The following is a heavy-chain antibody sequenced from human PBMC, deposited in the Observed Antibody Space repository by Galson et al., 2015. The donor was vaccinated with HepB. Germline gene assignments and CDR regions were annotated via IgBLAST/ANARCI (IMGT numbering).Heavy chain of an antibody. CDR2: IIPILGIA. Sequence: SVKVSCKASGYTFTSYGISWVRQAPGQGLEWMGRIIPILGIANYAQKFQGRVTITADKSTSTAYMELSSLRSEDTAVYYCARGSVGANEGPIDYWGQGTLVTVSS. J-gene: IGHJ4*02. D-gene: IGHD1-26*01. V-gene: IGHV1-69*04. CDR1: GYTFTSYG. CDR3: ARGSVGANEGPIDY.